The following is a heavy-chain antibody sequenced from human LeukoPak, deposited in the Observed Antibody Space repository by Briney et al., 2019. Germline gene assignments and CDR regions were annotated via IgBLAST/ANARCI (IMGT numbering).Heavy chain of an antibody. Sequence: GESLKISSKGSGDSFTSYCIGWVRQMPGTGLEWMGVLYPDDSNTTNSPSFQGQVTISADESISTDYLQWSSLKASDTAMYYCASGRDYDFWSGYYPKETFDIWGQGTMVTVSS. CDR1: GDSFTSYC. J-gene: IGHJ3*02. CDR3: ASGRDYDFWSGYYPKETFDI. CDR2: LYPDDSNT. V-gene: IGHV5-51*01. D-gene: IGHD3-3*01.